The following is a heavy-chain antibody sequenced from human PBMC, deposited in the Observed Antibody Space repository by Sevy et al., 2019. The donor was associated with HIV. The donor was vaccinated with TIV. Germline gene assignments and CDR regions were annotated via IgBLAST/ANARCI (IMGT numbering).Heavy chain of an antibody. CDR1: GFTMSSYW. CDR2: IKQEGSVR. CDR3: AKEVACSGSQ. Sequence: GGSLRLSCAASGFTMSSYWVTWVRQAPGKGLEWVANIKQEGSVRNYLDSVKGRFTISRDNAKNSVYLEMNSLGVEDTAIYYCAKEVACSGSQWGQGTLVTVSS. J-gene: IGHJ4*02. V-gene: IGHV3-7*01. D-gene: IGHD3-10*02.